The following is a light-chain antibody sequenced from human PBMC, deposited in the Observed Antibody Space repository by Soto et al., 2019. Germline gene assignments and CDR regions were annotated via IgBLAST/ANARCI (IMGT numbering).Light chain of an antibody. J-gene: IGLJ2*01. CDR2: YDS. V-gene: IGLV3-21*04. CDR1: NIGSKS. Sequence: SSELTQPPSVSVAPGKTARITCGGNNIGSKSVHWYQQKPGQAPVLVIYYDSDRPSGIPERFSGSNSGNTATLTVSRVEAGDEADYSCQVWDSSSDPHLVFGGGTKLTVL. CDR3: QVWDSSSDPHLV.